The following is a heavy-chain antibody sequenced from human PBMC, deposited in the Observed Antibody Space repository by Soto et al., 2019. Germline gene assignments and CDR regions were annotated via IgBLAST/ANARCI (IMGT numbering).Heavy chain of an antibody. Sequence: QVQLVQSGGGVVQPGTSLRLSCEVSGFTFRMYEMHWVRQAPGKGLEWVASISSDGNKRNYADSVKDRFTISSDNSKTTLFLQMNSLRPEDTAKYFCVRDQRPYSGGWFYWGQGTLVTVSS. J-gene: IGHJ4*02. CDR3: VRDQRPYSGGWFY. CDR1: GFTFRMYE. CDR2: ISSDGNKR. D-gene: IGHD6-19*01. V-gene: IGHV3-30-3*01.